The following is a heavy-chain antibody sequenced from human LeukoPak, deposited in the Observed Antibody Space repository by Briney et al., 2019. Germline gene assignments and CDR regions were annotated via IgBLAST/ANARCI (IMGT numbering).Heavy chain of an antibody. CDR3: ARRLGRPNTDIDY. J-gene: IGHJ4*02. D-gene: IGHD3-16*01. Sequence: SETLSLTCAVSGYSISSGYYWGWIRQPPGKGLEWIGSVYHSGSTYYNPSLKSRVTISVNTSKNQFSLRLSSVTAADTAVYYCARRLGRPNTDIDYWGQGTLVTVSS. CDR1: GYSISSGYY. CDR2: VYHSGST. V-gene: IGHV4-38-2*01.